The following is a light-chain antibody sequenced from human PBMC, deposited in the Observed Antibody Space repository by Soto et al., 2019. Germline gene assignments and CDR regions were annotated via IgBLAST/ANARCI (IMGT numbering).Light chain of an antibody. Sequence: DIVMTQSPDSLAVSLGARATIKCKSSQSVLYSSNNKNFLSWYRQRPGKPPKLLIYSASTRESGVTDRFSGSGSGTDFAITISSLQAEDVALYYCQQYFTTPWTFGPGTKVEIK. CDR3: QQYFTTPWT. V-gene: IGKV4-1*01. CDR2: SAS. J-gene: IGKJ1*01. CDR1: QSVLYSSNNKNF.